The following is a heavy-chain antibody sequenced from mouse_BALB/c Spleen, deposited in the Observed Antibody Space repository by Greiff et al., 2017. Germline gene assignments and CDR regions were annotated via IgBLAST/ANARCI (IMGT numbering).Heavy chain of an antibody. J-gene: IGHJ2*01. CDR1: GFNIKDYY. CDR2: IDPENGNT. Sequence: EVQLQQSGAELVRPGALVKLSCKASGFNIKDYYMHWVKQWPEQGLEWIGWIDPENGNTIYDPKFQGKASITADSSSNTAYLQLSMLTSEDTAVYYCASGRGSSQYYFDYWGQGTTLTVSS. CDR3: ASGRGSSQYYFDY. D-gene: IGHD1-1*01. V-gene: IGHV14-1*02.